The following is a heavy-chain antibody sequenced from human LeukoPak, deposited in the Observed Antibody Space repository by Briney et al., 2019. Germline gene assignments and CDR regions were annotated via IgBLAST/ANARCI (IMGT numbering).Heavy chain of an antibody. CDR3: ARVNFRDYRGYTWFEP. CDR2: VRTKTHGGAP. CDR1: GVTFGDYA. Sequence: GGSLRLSCKGSGVTFGDYAVTWFRQAPGKGLEWVGFVRTKTHGGAPETAASVKGRFNVSRDDSEGIAYLQMTSLRTEDTAMYYCARVNFRDYRGYTWFEPWGQGTLVTVSS. V-gene: IGHV3-49*03. D-gene: IGHD3-10*01. J-gene: IGHJ5*02.